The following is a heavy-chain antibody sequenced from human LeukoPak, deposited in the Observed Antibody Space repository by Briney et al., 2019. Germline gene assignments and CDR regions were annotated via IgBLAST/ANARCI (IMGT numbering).Heavy chain of an antibody. J-gene: IGHJ4*02. CDR2: IYYSGST. V-gene: IGHV4-61*08. D-gene: IGHD6-6*01. CDR1: GGSVSSGGYY. CDR3: AREVGIAARPFDY. Sequence: SETLSLTCTVSGGSVSSGGYYWSWIRQPPGKGLEWIGYIYYSGSTNYNPSLKSRVTISVDTSKNQFSLKLSSVTAADTAVYYCAREVGIAARPFDYWGQGTLVTVSS.